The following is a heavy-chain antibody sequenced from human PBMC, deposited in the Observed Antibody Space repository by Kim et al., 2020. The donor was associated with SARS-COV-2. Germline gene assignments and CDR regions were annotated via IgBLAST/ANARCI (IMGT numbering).Heavy chain of an antibody. CDR1: GGSFSGYY. CDR2: INHSGST. D-gene: IGHD3-10*01. J-gene: IGHJ4*02. V-gene: IGHV4-34*01. CDR3: ARGPLTMVRGPFDY. Sequence: SETLSLTCAVYGGSFSGYYWSWIRQPPGKGLEWIGEINHSGSTNYNPSLKSRVTISVDTSKNQFSLKLSSVTAADTAVYYCARGPLTMVRGPFDYWGQGT.